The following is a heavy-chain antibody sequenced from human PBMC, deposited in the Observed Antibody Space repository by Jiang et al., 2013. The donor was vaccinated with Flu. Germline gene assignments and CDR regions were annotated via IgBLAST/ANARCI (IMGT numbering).Heavy chain of an antibody. Sequence: KGLEWIGSIYYSGSTYYNPSLKSRVTISVDTSKNQFSLKLSSVTAADTAVYYCARSSGRVWEFNYWGQGTLVTVSS. J-gene: IGHJ4*02. D-gene: IGHD6-19*01. V-gene: IGHV4-39*01. CDR2: IYYSGST. CDR3: ARSSGRVWEFNY.